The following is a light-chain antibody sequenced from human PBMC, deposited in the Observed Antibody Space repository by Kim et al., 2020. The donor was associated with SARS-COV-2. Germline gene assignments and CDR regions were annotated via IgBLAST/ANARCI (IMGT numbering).Light chain of an antibody. Sequence: GQAVTISCTGTSRDGGGYNYVSWYQQHPGKAPTLMIYEVSKRPSGVPDRFSGSKSGNTASLTVSGLQAEDEADYYCSSYAGSNNLVFGGGTQLTVL. J-gene: IGLJ2*01. V-gene: IGLV2-8*01. CDR1: SRDGGGYNY. CDR2: EVS. CDR3: SSYAGSNNLV.